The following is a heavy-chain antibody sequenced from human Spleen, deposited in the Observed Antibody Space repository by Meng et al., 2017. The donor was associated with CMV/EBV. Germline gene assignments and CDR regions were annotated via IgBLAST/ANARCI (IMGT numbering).Heavy chain of an antibody. CDR2: INSDGSST. V-gene: IGHV3-74*01. Sequence: LSLTCAASGFTFSSYWMHWVRQAPGKGLVWVSRINSDGSSTSYADSVKGRFTISRDNAKNMLFLQMNGLRPEDTAVYYCAREPLRAAGHYLDYWGQGTLVTVSS. CDR1: GFTFSSYW. D-gene: IGHD5-12*01. J-gene: IGHJ4*02. CDR3: AREPLRAAGHYLDY.